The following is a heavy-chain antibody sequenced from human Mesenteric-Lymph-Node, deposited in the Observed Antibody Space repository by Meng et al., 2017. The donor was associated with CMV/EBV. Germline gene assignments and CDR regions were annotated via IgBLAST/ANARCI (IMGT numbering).Heavy chain of an antibody. CDR3: ARGGILIVSATMEGFDY. J-gene: IGHJ4*02. CDR2: IKQDGSEK. Sequence: GGSLRLSCVASGFTFSSYWMSWVRQAPGKGLEWVANIKQDGSEKYYVDSVKGRFTISRDNAKNSLYLQMNSLRGEDTATYYCARGGILIVSATMEGFDYWGQGTLVTVSS. D-gene: IGHD2-2*01. CDR1: GFTFSSYW. V-gene: IGHV3-7*01.